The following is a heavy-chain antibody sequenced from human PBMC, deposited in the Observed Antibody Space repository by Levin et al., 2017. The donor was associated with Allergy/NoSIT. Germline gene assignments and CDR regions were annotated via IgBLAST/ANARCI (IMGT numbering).Heavy chain of an antibody. Sequence: ASVKVSCKASGYTFTGYYIHRVRQAPGQGLEWMGWINPDSGDTKCAQKFQDRVTMTRDTSISTAYMEVTRLRFEDTAIYFCARMLTGTWEWFDPWGQGTLVTVSS. D-gene: IGHD1-7*01. CDR2: INPDSGDT. CDR3: ARMLTGTWEWFDP. CDR1: GYTFTGYY. V-gene: IGHV1-2*02. J-gene: IGHJ5*02.